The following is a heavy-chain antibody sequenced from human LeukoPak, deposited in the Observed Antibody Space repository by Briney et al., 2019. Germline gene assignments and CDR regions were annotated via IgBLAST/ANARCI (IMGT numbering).Heavy chain of an antibody. D-gene: IGHD3-16*01. CDR3: ARGTPLSLGDFDY. Sequence: ASVKVSCKASGYTFTSYAMHWVRQAPGQRLEWMGWINAGNGNTKYPQKFQGRVTITRDTSASTAYMELSSLRSEDTAVYYCARGTPLSLGDFDYWGQGTLVTVSS. V-gene: IGHV1-3*01. J-gene: IGHJ4*02. CDR2: INAGNGNT. CDR1: GYTFTSYA.